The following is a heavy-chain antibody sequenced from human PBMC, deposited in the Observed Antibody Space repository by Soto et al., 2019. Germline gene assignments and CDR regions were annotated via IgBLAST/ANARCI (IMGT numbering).Heavy chain of an antibody. J-gene: IGHJ6*03. CDR3: ARTPKGHYYYYYMDV. CDR2: ISAYNGNT. Sequence: ASVKVSCKASGYTFTSYGISWVRQAPGQGLEWMGWISAYNGNTNYAQKLQGRVTMTTDTSTSTAYMEPRSLRSDDTAVYYCARTPKGHYYYYYMDVWGKGTTVTVSS. CDR1: GYTFTSYG. V-gene: IGHV1-18*01.